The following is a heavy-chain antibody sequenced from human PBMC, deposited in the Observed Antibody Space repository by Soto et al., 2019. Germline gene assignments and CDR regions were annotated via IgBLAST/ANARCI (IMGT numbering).Heavy chain of an antibody. CDR2: IRGDGRET. V-gene: IGHV3-7*01. CDR1: GFTFSNTW. D-gene: IGHD5-18*01. CDR3: ARDPEYSAFDI. Sequence: EGPLMDSGGGLVQPGGSLRLSCAASGFTFSNTWMAWVRQAPGKGLEWVANIRGDGRETFYADSVKGRFTIARDNAKNSMSLQMNSLRVEDTAVYYCARDPEYSAFDIWGQGTMVTVSS. J-gene: IGHJ3*02.